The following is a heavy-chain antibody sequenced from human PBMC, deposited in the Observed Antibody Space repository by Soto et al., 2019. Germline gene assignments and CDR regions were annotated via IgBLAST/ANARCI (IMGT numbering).Heavy chain of an antibody. CDR3: ASSTIFGAPNIRASPTYRSYYYYYYGMDV. D-gene: IGHD3-3*01. Sequence: PGGSLRLSCAASGFTFSSYAMHWVRQAPGKGLEWVAVISYDGSNKYYADSVKGRFTISRDNSKNTLYLQMNSLRAEDTAVYYCASSTIFGAPNIRASPTYRSYYYYYYGMDVWGQGTTVTVSS. CDR1: GFTFSSYA. J-gene: IGHJ6*02. CDR2: ISYDGSNK. V-gene: IGHV3-30-3*01.